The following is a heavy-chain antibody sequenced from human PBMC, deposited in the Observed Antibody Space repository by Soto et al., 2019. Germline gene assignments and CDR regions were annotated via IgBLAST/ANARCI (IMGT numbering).Heavy chain of an antibody. V-gene: IGHV4-59*01. Sequence: QVQLQESGPGLVKPSETLSLTCTVSGGSISSYYWSWIRQPPGKGLEWIGYIYYSGSTNYNPSLKSRVTISVDTSKNQFSLKLSSVTAADTAVYYYARGSYDFWSGDYYYYGMDVWGQGTTVTVSS. CDR1: GGSISSYY. CDR3: ARGSYDFWSGDYYYYGMDV. CDR2: IYYSGST. J-gene: IGHJ6*02. D-gene: IGHD3-3*01.